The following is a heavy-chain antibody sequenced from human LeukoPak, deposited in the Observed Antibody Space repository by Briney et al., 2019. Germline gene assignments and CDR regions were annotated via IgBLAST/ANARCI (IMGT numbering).Heavy chain of an antibody. Sequence: GGSLRLSCAASGFTFSSYSMNWVRQAPGKGLEWVSYISSSSSTIYYADSVKGRFTISRDNAKNSLYLQMNSLRAEDTAVYYCARGGIGAAAGLGYFDYWGQGTLVTVSS. J-gene: IGHJ4*02. CDR3: ARGGIGAAAGLGYFDY. D-gene: IGHD6-13*01. V-gene: IGHV3-48*04. CDR1: GFTFSSYS. CDR2: ISSSSSTI.